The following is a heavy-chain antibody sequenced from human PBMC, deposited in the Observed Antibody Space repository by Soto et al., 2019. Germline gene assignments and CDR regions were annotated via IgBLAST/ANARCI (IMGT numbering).Heavy chain of an antibody. J-gene: IGHJ6*02. CDR3: AKLGYCSGGSCYSAYYYGMDV. D-gene: IGHD2-15*01. CDR2: INHSGST. Sequence: SETLCLTCAVYGGSFSGYYWSWIRQPPGKGQEWIGQINHSGSTNYNPSLKSRVTISVDTSKYQFSLKLSSVTAADTAVYYCAKLGYCSGGSCYSAYYYGMDVWGQGTTVTVSS. V-gene: IGHV4-34*01. CDR1: GGSFSGYY.